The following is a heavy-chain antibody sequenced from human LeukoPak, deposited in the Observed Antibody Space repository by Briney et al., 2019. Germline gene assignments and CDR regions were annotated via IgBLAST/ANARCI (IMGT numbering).Heavy chain of an antibody. CDR2: IHTSGST. Sequence: PSETLSLTCTVSGGSISSGSYYWSWIRQPAGKGLEWIGRIHTSGSTNYNPSLKSRVTMSVDTSKNQFSLKLSYVTAADTAVYYCARVDVFGVVSSDYYYYYMDVWGKGTTVTVSS. J-gene: IGHJ6*03. D-gene: IGHD3-3*01. CDR3: ARVDVFGVVSSDYYYYYMDV. CDR1: GGSISSGSYY. V-gene: IGHV4-61*02.